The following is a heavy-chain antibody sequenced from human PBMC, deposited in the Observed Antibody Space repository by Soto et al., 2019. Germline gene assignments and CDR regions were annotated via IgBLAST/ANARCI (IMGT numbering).Heavy chain of an antibody. V-gene: IGHV4-39*01. Sequence: SETLSLTCAVSGGSISGSYYYWAWLRQSPGKGPEWIGSVFYTGFTPYNPSLESRVSVSVDTSKSQFSLKLSAVTAADTAVYYCATSQKGYNWNYFDHWGQGALVTVSS. CDR1: GGSISGSYYY. D-gene: IGHD1-20*01. J-gene: IGHJ4*02. CDR3: ATSQKGYNWNYFDH. CDR2: VFYTGFT.